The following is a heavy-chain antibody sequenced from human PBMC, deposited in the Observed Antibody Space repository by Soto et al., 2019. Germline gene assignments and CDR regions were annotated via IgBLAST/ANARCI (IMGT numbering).Heavy chain of an antibody. Sequence: PSETLSLTCTVSGGSISSGDYYWSWIRQPPGKGLEWIGYIYYSGSTYYNPSLKSRVTVSVDTSKNQFSLKLSSVTAADTAVYYCARVGRVNYDGYFDYWGQGTLVTVSS. CDR2: IYYSGST. CDR1: GGSISSGDYY. V-gene: IGHV4-30-4*01. J-gene: IGHJ4*02. CDR3: ARVGRVNYDGYFDY. D-gene: IGHD3-22*01.